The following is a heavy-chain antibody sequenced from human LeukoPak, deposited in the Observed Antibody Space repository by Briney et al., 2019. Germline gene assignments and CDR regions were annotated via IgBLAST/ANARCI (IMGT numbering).Heavy chain of an antibody. Sequence: SETLSLTCTVSGGSINNYYWSWIRQPPGKGLEWIGYIYYSGSTNYNPSLKSRVTISVDTSKSQFSLKLTSVTAADTAVYYCARDRNPYSSSDYYYMDVWGKGTTVTVSS. CDR1: GGSINNYY. CDR2: IYYSGST. J-gene: IGHJ6*03. D-gene: IGHD6-6*01. CDR3: ARDRNPYSSSDYYYMDV. V-gene: IGHV4-59*01.